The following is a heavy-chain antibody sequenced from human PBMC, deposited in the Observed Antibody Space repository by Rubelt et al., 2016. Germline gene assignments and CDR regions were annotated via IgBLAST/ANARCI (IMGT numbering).Heavy chain of an antibody. CDR2: IYPADSDT. Sequence: EVQLVQSGAEVKKPGESLKISCKGSGYSFTSYWIGWVRQMPGKGLEWMGIIYPADSDTRYSPPFQGQVTISADKSISTAYLQWGSRKASDTAMYFCAAGLVISGTRFSGGMDVWGQGTTVIVSS. V-gene: IGHV5-51*01. CDR1: GYSFTSYW. J-gene: IGHJ6*02. D-gene: IGHD2-21*01. CDR3: AAGLVISGTRFSGGMDV.